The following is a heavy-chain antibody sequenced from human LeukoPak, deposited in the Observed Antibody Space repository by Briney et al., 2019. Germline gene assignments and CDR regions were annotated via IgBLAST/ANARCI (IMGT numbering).Heavy chain of an antibody. J-gene: IGHJ4*02. Sequence: GWISAYNGNTNYAQKLQGRVTMTTDTSTSTAYMELRSLRSDDTAVYYCARPALVRGLTFDYWGQGTLVTVSS. V-gene: IGHV1-18*01. CDR3: ARPALVRGLTFDY. CDR2: ISAYNGNT. D-gene: IGHD3-10*01.